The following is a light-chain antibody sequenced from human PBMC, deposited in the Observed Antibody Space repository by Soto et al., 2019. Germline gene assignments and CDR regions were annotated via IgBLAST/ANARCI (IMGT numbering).Light chain of an antibody. CDR2: EVS. CDR3: SSYGGRNNWV. CDR1: SSDVGGYDY. Sequence: QSALTQPPSASGSPGQSVTISCTGSSSDVGGYDYVSWYQQHPGKAPKLMIYEVSNRPSGVPDRFSGSKSGNTASLTVSGLQAEDEADYYCSSYGGRNNWVFGGGTKVTVL. V-gene: IGLV2-8*01. J-gene: IGLJ3*02.